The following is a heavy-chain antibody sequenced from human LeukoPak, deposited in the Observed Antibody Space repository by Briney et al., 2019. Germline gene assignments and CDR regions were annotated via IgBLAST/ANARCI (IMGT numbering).Heavy chain of an antibody. J-gene: IGHJ4*02. CDR3: ARVKNQYYYGSGSYYNRIIDY. V-gene: IGHV1-18*01. CDR1: GYTFTSYG. Sequence: ASVKVSCKASGYTFTSYGISWVRQAPGQGLDWMGWISAYNGNTNYAQKLQGRVTMTTDTSTSTAYMELRSLRSDDTAVYYCARVKNQYYYGSGSYYNRIIDYWGQGTLVTVSS. D-gene: IGHD3-10*01. CDR2: ISAYNGNT.